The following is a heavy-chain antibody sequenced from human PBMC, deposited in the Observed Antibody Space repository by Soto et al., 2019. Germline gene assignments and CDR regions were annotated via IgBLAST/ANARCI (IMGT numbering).Heavy chain of an antibody. V-gene: IGHV3-11*01. D-gene: IGHD3-22*01. CDR1: GLTFSDYY. CDR2: ISSSGSTI. CDR3: AVDSIVVVMGPRELGY. Sequence: QVQLVESGGGLVKPGGSLRLSCAASGLTFSDYYMSWIRQAPGKGLEGVSYISSSGSTIYYADSVKGRFTISRDNAKNSLYLQMNSLRAEDTAVYYCAVDSIVVVMGPRELGYWGQGTLVTVSS. J-gene: IGHJ4*02.